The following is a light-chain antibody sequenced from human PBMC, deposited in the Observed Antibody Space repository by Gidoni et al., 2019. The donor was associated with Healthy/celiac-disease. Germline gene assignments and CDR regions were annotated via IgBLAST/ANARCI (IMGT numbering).Light chain of an antibody. CDR3: QQSSNWPLT. J-gene: IGKJ4*01. CDR1: QSVSSY. V-gene: IGKV3-11*01. CDR2: DAS. Sequence: EILLTQSPATLSLSPGERATLSSRASQSVSSYLAWYQQKPGQAPSLLIYDASNRATGIPARFSGSGSGTDFTLTISSLEAEDFAVYYCQQSSNWPLTFGGGTKVEIK.